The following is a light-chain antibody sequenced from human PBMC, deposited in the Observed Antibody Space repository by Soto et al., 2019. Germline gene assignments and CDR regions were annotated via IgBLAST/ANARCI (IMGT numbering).Light chain of an antibody. V-gene: IGLV2-14*01. CDR2: DVS. CDR1: SSDVVGYNY. Sequence: QSALTQPASVSGSPGQSITISCTGTSSDVVGYNYVSWYQQHPGKAPKLMIYDVSNRPSGVSNRFSGSKSGNTASLTISGLQAEDEADYYCSSYTSSSTPFYVFGTGTKVTLL. J-gene: IGLJ1*01. CDR3: SSYTSSSTPFYV.